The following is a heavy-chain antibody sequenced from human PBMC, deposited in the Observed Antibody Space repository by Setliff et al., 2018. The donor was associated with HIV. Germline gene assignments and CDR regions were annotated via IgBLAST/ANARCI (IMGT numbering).Heavy chain of an antibody. D-gene: IGHD3-22*01. CDR2: VSISGST. CDR3: ARSRIRGYYDTSPAMAFDI. V-gene: IGHV4-39*01. CDR1: GGSINSRSDY. Sequence: KTSETLSLTCSVSGGSINSRSDYWVWIRQSPQKGLEWIGTVSISGSTYYNPSLKSRVSMSVDTSNNHFSLELTSVTAADTAVYYCARSRIRGYYDTSPAMAFDIWGQGTMVTVSS. J-gene: IGHJ3*02.